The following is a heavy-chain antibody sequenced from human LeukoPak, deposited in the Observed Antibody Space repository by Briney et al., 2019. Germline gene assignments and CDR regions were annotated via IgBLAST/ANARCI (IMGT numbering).Heavy chain of an antibody. CDR3: ARGAYYDSSGYYSGPYYYYGMDV. Sequence: SQTLSLTCAISGDSVSSYTANWNWIRQSPSRGLEWLGRTYYRSKWYHDYAVSVKSRITINPDTSKNQFSLQLSSVTAADTAVYYCARGAYYDSSGYYSGPYYYYGMDVWGQGTTVTVSS. D-gene: IGHD3-22*01. CDR1: GDSVSSYTAN. J-gene: IGHJ6*02. V-gene: IGHV6-1*01. CDR2: TYYRSKWYH.